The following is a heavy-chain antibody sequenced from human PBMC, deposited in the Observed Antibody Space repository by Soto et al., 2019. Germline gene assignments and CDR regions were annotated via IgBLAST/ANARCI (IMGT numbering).Heavy chain of an antibody. CDR1: GGSISSYY. V-gene: IGHV4-59*01. CDR2: IYYGGGT. J-gene: IGHJ4*02. CDR3: ASQYYYDSSGSQTFDY. Sequence: SETLSLTCTVSGGSISSYYWNWIRQPPGKGLEWIGDIYYGGGTNYNPSLKSRVTLSVDTSKNQFSLKLSSVTAADTAVYYSASQYYYDSSGSQTFDYWGQGTQVTVSS. D-gene: IGHD3-22*01.